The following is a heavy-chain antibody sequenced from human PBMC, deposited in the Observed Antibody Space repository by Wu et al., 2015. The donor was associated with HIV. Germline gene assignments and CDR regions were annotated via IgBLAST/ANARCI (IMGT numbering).Heavy chain of an antibody. CDR1: GYTFTRYY. CDR2: INPSGAGT. J-gene: IGHJ5*02. V-gene: IGHV1-46*01. D-gene: IGHD6-13*01. Sequence: QVHLVQSGAEVKKPGASVKVSCKASGYTFTRYYIHWVRQAPGQGLEWMGMINPSGAGTNYAQSFQGRLTMTGDTSTGTVYMELNSVRSEDTAIYYCARGRWTGYSSSSMYNWFDPWGQGTLVTVSS. CDR3: ARGRWTGYSSSSMYNWFDP.